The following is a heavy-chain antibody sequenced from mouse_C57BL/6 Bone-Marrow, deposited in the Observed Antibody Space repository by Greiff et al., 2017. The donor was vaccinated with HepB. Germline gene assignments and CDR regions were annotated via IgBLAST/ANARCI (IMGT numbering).Heavy chain of an antibody. J-gene: IGHJ2*01. CDR1: GYTFTSYW. Sequence: VQLQQSGAELAKPGASVKLSCKASGYTFTSYWMHWVKQRPGQGLEWIGYINPSSGYTKYNQKFKDKATLTADKSSSTAYMQLSSLTYEDTAIYYCASQLLRLYYFDYWGQGTTLTVSS. CDR2: INPSSGYT. V-gene: IGHV1-7*01. D-gene: IGHD1-1*01. CDR3: ASQLLRLYYFDY.